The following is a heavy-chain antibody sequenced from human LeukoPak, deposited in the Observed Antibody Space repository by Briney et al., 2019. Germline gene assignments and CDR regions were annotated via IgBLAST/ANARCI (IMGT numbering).Heavy chain of an antibody. J-gene: IGHJ4*02. D-gene: IGHD3-3*01. V-gene: IGHV4-61*02. Sequence: PSETLSLTCTVSGGSIGSGTYFWNWIRQPAGKGLEWIGRIYTSGQTKYNPSLKSRVTISVDTSKNQFSLKLSSVTAADTAVYYCAREGYLEWLFDFDYWGQGTLVTVSS. CDR3: AREGYLEWLFDFDY. CDR2: IYTSGQT. CDR1: GGSIGSGTYF.